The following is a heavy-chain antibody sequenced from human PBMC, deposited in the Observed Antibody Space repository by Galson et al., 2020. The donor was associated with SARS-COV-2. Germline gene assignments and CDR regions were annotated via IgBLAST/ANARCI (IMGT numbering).Heavy chain of an antibody. Sequence: GESLKISCAASGFTFSSYAMSWVRQAPGKGLEWVSASSGSGGSTDYADSVKGRFTISRDNSKNTLYLQMNSLRAEDTAVYYCAKDPVLWFGVGEDYFDYWGQGTLVTVSS. CDR3: AKDPVLWFGVGEDYFDY. J-gene: IGHJ4*02. CDR1: GFTFSSYA. D-gene: IGHD3-10*01. CDR2: SSGSGGST. V-gene: IGHV3-23*01.